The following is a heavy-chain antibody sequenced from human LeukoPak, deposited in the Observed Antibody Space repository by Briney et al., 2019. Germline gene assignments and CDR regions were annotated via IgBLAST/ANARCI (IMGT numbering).Heavy chain of an antibody. CDR2: ISSSGSTI. J-gene: IGHJ4*02. CDR3: ARDPEHTAMINFDY. D-gene: IGHD5-18*01. CDR1: GFTFSDYY. V-gene: IGHV3-11*01. Sequence: PGGSLRLSCAASGFTFSDYYMSWLRQAPGKGLEWVSYISSSGSTIYYADSVKGRFTISRDNAKNSLYLQMNSLRADDTAVYYCARDPEHTAMINFDYWGQGTLVTVSS.